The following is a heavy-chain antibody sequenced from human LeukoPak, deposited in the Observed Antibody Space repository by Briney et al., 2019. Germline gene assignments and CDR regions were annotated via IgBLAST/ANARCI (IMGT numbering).Heavy chain of an antibody. Sequence: GGSLRLSCAASGFTFSSYTMSWVRQAPGKGLEWISSISSSSSPIYYAASVKGRFTISRDNAENSLYLQMNSLRDEDTAVCYCAEVRSSAYDIWGQGTLVTISS. CDR3: AEVRSSAYDI. V-gene: IGHV3-48*02. D-gene: IGHD3-10*01. CDR1: GFTFSSYT. J-gene: IGHJ3*02. CDR2: ISSSSSPI.